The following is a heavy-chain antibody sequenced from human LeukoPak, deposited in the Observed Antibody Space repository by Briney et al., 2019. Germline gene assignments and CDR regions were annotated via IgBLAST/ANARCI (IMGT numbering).Heavy chain of an antibody. CDR3: ARAKEAAAGMGAFDI. Sequence: GGSLRLSCVDSGFTFSSYIMNWVRQALGKGLEWVSSISSSSSDIHYADSVKGRFTISRDNAKNSLYLQMNSLRAEDTAVYYCARAKEAAAGMGAFDIGGQGTMVTVSS. V-gene: IGHV3-21*01. CDR2: ISSSSSDI. CDR1: GFTFSSYI. D-gene: IGHD6-13*01. J-gene: IGHJ3*02.